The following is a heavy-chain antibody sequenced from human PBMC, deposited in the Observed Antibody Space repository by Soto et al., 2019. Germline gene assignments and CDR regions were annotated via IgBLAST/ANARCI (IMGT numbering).Heavy chain of an antibody. CDR1: GYTFTSYG. J-gene: IGHJ6*02. CDR3: ARGAYSSSWYEKYYYYGMDV. CDR2: ISAYNGNT. D-gene: IGHD6-13*01. V-gene: IGHV1-18*04. Sequence: ASVKVSCKASGYTFTSYGISWVRQAPGQGLEWMGWISAYNGNTNYAQKLQGRVTMTTDTSTSTAYMELRSLRSDDTAVCYCARGAYSSSWYEKYYYYGMDVWGQGTTVTVSS.